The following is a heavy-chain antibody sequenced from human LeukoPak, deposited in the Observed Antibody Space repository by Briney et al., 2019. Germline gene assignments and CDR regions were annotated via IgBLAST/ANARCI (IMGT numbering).Heavy chain of an antibody. D-gene: IGHD3-22*01. Sequence: SETLSLTCAVYGGSFSGYYWSWIRQPPGEGLEWIGEINHSGSTNYNPSLKSRVTISVDTSKNQFSLSLSSVTAADTAVYYCAREEDRSGDWGQGTLVTVTS. V-gene: IGHV4-34*01. CDR3: AREEDRSGD. CDR1: GGSFSGYY. CDR2: INHSGST. J-gene: IGHJ4*02.